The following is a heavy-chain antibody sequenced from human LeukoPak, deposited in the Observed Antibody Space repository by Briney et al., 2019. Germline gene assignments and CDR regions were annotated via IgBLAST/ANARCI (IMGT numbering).Heavy chain of an antibody. CDR2: IYYSGDT. D-gene: IGHD5-18*01. V-gene: IGHV4-31*02. J-gene: IGHJ4*02. CDR1: GGSISSGDYY. CDR3: ARAPRDTNRWYYFDY. Sequence: KPSETLSLTCTVSGGSISSGDYYWSWIRQHPGKGLEWIGYIYYSGDTYYNPSLKSRVTISVDTSKNQFSLKLSSVTAADTAVYYCARAPRDTNRWYYFDYWGQGTLVSVSS.